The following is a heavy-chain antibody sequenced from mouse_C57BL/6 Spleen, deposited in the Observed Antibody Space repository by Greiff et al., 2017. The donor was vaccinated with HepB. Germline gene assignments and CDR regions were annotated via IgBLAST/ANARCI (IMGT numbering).Heavy chain of an antibody. CDR1: GYAFSSSW. CDR3: ARDSNYRFDY. CDR2: IYPGDGDT. D-gene: IGHD2-5*01. Sequence: QVQLQQSGPELVKPGASVKISCKASGYAFSSSWMNWVKQRPGKGLEWIGRIYPGDGDTNYNGKFKGKATLTADKSSSTAYMQLSSLTSEDSTVYFGARDSNYRFDYWGQGTTLTVSS. V-gene: IGHV1-82*01. J-gene: IGHJ2*01.